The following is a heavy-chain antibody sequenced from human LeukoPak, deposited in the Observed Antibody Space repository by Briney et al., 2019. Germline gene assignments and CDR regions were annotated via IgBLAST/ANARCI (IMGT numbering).Heavy chain of an antibody. CDR1: GFTFSSYG. CDR3: AKDLRAGLLWFGLDAFDI. D-gene: IGHD3-10*01. V-gene: IGHV3-30*18. CDR2: ISYDGSNK. Sequence: PGGSLRLSCAASGFTFSSYGMHWVRQAPGKGLEWVAVISYDGSNKYYADSVKGRFTISRDNSKNTLYLQMNSLRAEDTAVYYCAKDLRAGLLWFGLDAFDIWGQGTMVTVSS. J-gene: IGHJ3*02.